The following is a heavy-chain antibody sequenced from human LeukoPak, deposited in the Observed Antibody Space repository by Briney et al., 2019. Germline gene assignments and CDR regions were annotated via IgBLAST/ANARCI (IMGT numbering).Heavy chain of an antibody. Sequence: PGGSLRLSCAASGFTFSSYEMNWVRQAPGKGLEWVSYISSSGSTIYYADSVKGRFTISRDNAKNSLYLQMNSLRAEDTAVYYCARRAAMVKSLDYWGQGTLVTVSS. J-gene: IGHJ4*02. V-gene: IGHV3-48*03. CDR3: ARRAAMVKSLDY. D-gene: IGHD5-18*01. CDR1: GFTFSSYE. CDR2: ISSSGSTI.